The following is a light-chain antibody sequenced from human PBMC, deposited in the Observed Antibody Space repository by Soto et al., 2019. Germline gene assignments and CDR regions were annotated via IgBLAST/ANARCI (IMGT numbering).Light chain of an antibody. V-gene: IGKV1-5*01. CDR2: DAS. J-gene: IGKJ5*01. CDR1: QSVTRK. Sequence: DIQMTQSPSTLSASVGDRVTITCRASQSVTRKLAWYQQKPGKAPKLLIFDASTLKSGVPSRVSGSGSATELTLTISSLQPDDFATYYCQHYKSYSISFGQGTRLEIK. CDR3: QHYKSYSIS.